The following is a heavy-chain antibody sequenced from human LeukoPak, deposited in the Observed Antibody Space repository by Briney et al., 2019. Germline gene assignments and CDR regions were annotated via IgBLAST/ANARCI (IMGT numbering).Heavy chain of an antibody. J-gene: IGHJ6*03. CDR3: ARGLGGRGYYYYYMDV. Sequence: GSLRLSCAASGFTISGNYMGWIRQPPGKGLEWIGSIYYSGSTYYNPSLKSRVTISVDTSKNQFSLKLSSVTAADTAVYYCARGLGGRGYYYYYMDVWGKGTTVTVSS. CDR2: IYYSGST. CDR1: GFTISGNY. V-gene: IGHV4-38-2*01. D-gene: IGHD1-1*01.